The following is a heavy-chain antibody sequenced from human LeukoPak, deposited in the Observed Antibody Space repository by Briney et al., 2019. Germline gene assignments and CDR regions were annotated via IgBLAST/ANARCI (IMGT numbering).Heavy chain of an antibody. V-gene: IGHV4-34*01. Sequence: SETLSLTCAVYGGSFSGYYWSWIRQPPGKGLEWIGEINHSGSTNYNPSLKSRVTISVDTSKNQFSLKLSSVTAADTAAYYCERVRGVSGPWGQGTLVTVSS. CDR3: ERVRGVSGP. J-gene: IGHJ4*02. D-gene: IGHD3-10*01. CDR2: INHSGST. CDR1: GGSFSGYY.